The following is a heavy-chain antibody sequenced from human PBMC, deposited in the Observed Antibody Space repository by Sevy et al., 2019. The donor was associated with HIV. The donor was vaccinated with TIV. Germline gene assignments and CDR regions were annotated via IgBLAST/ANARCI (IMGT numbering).Heavy chain of an antibody. V-gene: IGHV1-69*06. Sequence: ASVKVSCKASGGTFSSYAISWVRQAPGQGLEWMGGIMPIFGTANYAQKFQGRVTITADKSTSTAYMELSSLRSEDTAVYYCARGPRDGYNYFDEYFQHWGQGTLVTVSS. CDR1: GGTFSSYA. J-gene: IGHJ1*01. CDR3: ARGPRDGYNYFDEYFQH. D-gene: IGHD5-12*01. CDR2: IMPIFGTA.